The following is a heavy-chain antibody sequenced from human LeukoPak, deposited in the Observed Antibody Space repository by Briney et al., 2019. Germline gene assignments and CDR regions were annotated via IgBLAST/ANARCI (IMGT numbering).Heavy chain of an antibody. D-gene: IGHD3-3*01. Sequence: SETLSLTCTVSGGSISSYYWSWIRQPPGKGLEWIGYIYYSGSTNYNPSLKSRVTISVDTSKNQFSLKLSSVTAADTAVYYCATDFWSGYYYHYWGQGTLVTVSS. CDR1: GGSISSYY. CDR3: ATDFWSGYYYHY. J-gene: IGHJ4*02. V-gene: IGHV4-59*01. CDR2: IYYSGST.